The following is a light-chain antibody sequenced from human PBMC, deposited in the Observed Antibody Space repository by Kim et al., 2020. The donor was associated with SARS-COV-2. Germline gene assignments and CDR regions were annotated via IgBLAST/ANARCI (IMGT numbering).Light chain of an antibody. CDR3: QKYNSAPLT. J-gene: IGKJ4*01. Sequence: ASVGDRVTLTCRARQDITNYLAWYQQKPERVPQLLIYGASTLQSGAPSRFNGSGSGTEFTLTINSLQTEDVATYYCQKYNSAPLTFGGGTKVDIK. V-gene: IGKV1-27*01. CDR2: GAS. CDR1: QDITNY.